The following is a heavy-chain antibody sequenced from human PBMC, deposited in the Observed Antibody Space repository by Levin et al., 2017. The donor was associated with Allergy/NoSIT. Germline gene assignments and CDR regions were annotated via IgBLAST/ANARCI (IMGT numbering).Heavy chain of an antibody. CDR1: GGSFSGFY. CDR3: ARAGLYTTYNWFDP. V-gene: IGHV4-34*01. D-gene: IGHD3/OR15-3a*01. J-gene: IGHJ5*02. CDR2: INHSGST. Sequence: SQTLSLTCAVYGGSFSGFYWSWIRQPPGKGLEWIGEINHSGSTNYNPSLKSRVTISVDTSKNQFSLKLSSVTAADTAVYYCARAGLYTTYNWFDPWGQGTLVTVSS.